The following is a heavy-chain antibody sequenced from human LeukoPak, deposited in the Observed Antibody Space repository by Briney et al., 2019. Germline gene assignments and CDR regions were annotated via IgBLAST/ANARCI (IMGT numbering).Heavy chain of an antibody. CDR1: GFTFSSYA. Sequence: GSLRLSCAASGFTFSSYAMSWVRQAPGKGLEWVSAFSGSGGSTYYAVSVKGRFTISRDNSKNTLYLQMNSLRAEDTAVYYCAKDRMVVTSPLEDYWGQGTLVTVSS. J-gene: IGHJ4*02. CDR3: AKDRMVVTSPLEDY. D-gene: IGHD2-21*02. CDR2: FSGSGGST. V-gene: IGHV3-23*01.